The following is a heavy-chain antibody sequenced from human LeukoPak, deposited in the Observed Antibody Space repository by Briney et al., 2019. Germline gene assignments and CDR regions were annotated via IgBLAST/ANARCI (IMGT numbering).Heavy chain of an antibody. V-gene: IGHV1-69*04. CDR1: GYTFTSYG. Sequence: GASVTVSFTASGYTFTSYGISWVRQAPGQGLEWVGRIIHILGIANYAQKFQGRVTITADKSTSKAYMELSSLRSEDTAVYYCARESGWYANYFDYWGQGTLVTVSS. CDR2: IIHILGIA. D-gene: IGHD6-19*01. J-gene: IGHJ4*02. CDR3: ARESGWYANYFDY.